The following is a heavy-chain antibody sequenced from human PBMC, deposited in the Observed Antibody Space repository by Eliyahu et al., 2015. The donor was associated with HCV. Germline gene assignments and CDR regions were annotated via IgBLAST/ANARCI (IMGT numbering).Heavy chain of an antibody. CDR1: GFTFSSYS. V-gene: IGHV3-21*01. CDR3: ARDIAGKKKYYFDY. Sequence: EVQLVESGGGLVKPGGSLRLSCAASGFTFSSYSMNWVRQAPGKGLEWVSSISSSSSYIYYADSVKGRFTISRDNAKNSLYLQMNSLRAEDTAVYYCARDIAGKKKYYFDYWGQGTLVTVSS. J-gene: IGHJ4*02. CDR2: ISSSSSYI. D-gene: IGHD2-21*01.